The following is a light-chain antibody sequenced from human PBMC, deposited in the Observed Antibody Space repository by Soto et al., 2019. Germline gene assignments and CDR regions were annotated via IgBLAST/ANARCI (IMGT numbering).Light chain of an antibody. V-gene: IGKV1-27*01. J-gene: IGKJ1*01. CDR3: QQYNSAPRT. CDR2: AAS. CDR1: QAINNY. Sequence: DIQMTQSPSSLSASVGDRVTITCRASQAINNYLAWYQQKPGKVPKVLIYAASTLQSGVPSRFGGSGSGTDFTLTISSLQPEDVATYYCQQYNSAPRTFGQGTKVAIK.